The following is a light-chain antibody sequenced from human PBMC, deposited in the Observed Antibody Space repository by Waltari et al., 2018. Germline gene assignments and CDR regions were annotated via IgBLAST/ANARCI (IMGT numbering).Light chain of an antibody. Sequence: EIVMTQSPAALSVSPGERATLSCRASQSVGSSFAWYQQKPGQAPRLLVYDASTRATGIPARFSGSGSGTEFTLAISSLQSEDSAIYYCQQYSDWPTFGQGTKVEIK. CDR3: QQYSDWPT. CDR1: QSVGSS. V-gene: IGKV3D-15*01. J-gene: IGKJ1*01. CDR2: DAS.